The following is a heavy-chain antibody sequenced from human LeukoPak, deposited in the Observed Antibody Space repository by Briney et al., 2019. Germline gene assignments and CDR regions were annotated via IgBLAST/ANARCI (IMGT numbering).Heavy chain of an antibody. J-gene: IGHJ4*02. CDR1: GGSISSYY. Sequence: SSETLSLTCTVSGGSISSYYWSWIRQPPGKGLEWIGSIYYSGSTYYNPSLKSRVTISVDTSMNQFSLKLSSVTAADTAVYYCARLEAYWGQGTLVTVSS. V-gene: IGHV4-39*01. CDR2: IYYSGST. D-gene: IGHD3-3*01. CDR3: ARLEAY.